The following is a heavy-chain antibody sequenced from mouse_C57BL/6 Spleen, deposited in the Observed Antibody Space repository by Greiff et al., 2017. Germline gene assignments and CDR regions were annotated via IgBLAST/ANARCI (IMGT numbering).Heavy chain of an antibody. D-gene: IGHD2-1*01. CDR1: GYSFTGYY. Sequence: EVQLQESGPELVKPGASVKISCKASGYSFTGYYMNWVKQSPEKSLEWIGEINPSTGGTTYNQKFKAKATLTVDKSSSTAYMQLKSLTSEDSAVYYCARRRAYGNGGGYAMDYWGQGTSVTVSS. V-gene: IGHV1-42*01. CDR2: INPSTGGT. CDR3: ARRRAYGNGGGYAMDY. J-gene: IGHJ4*01.